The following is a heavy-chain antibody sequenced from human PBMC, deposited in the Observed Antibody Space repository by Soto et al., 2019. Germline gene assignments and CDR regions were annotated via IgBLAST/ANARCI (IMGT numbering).Heavy chain of an antibody. J-gene: IGHJ6*02. Sequence: GGSLRLSSAASGFTFSSYSMNWVRQSPGKGLEWVSSISSSSSYIYYADSVKGRFTISRDNAKNSLYLQMNSLRAEDTAVYYCARDPPDYLGYYYYGMDVWGQGTTVTVSS. CDR2: ISSSSSYI. V-gene: IGHV3-21*01. CDR3: ARDPPDYLGYYYYGMDV. D-gene: IGHD4-17*01. CDR1: GFTFSSYS.